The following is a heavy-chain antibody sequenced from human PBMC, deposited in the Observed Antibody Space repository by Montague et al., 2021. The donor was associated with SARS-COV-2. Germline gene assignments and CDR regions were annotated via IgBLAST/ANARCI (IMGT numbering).Heavy chain of an antibody. D-gene: IGHD3-10*01. Sequence: SETLSLTCTVSGGSISSYYWSWIRQPPGKGLEWIGYIYYSGSTNYNPSXXSRVTISVDTSKNQFSLKLSSVTAADTAVYYCARVKGNYYGSGSYYYYYYYGMDVWGQGTTVTVSS. J-gene: IGHJ6*02. CDR1: GGSISSYY. CDR3: ARVKGNYYGSGSYYYYYYYGMDV. CDR2: IYYSGST. V-gene: IGHV4-59*01.